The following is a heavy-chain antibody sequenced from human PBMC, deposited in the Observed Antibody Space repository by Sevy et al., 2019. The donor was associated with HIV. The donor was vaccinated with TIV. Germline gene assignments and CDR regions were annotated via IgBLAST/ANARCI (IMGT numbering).Heavy chain of an antibody. D-gene: IGHD5-18*01. Sequence: ASVKVSCKASGSTFSDDYIHWVRRAPGAGLEWLAWINSAGTNIAEIFQGRVTMTRDASSNTDYMELNSLRSDDTATYYCATSANLDTSWFDPWGQGTLVTVSS. J-gene: IGHJ5*02. CDR2: INSAGT. CDR1: GSTFSDDY. CDR3: ATSANLDTSWFDP. V-gene: IGHV1-2*02.